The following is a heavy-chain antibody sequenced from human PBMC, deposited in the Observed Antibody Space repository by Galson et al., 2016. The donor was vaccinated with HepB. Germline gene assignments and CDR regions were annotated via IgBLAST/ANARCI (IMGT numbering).Heavy chain of an antibody. CDR3: AIWEWGLPPC. CDR1: GFTFSISA. J-gene: IGHJ4*02. V-gene: IGHV3-23*01. D-gene: IGHD1-26*01. Sequence: SLRLSCAASGFTFSISAMSWVRQAPGKGLEWVSGLHTSGATYYADSVRGRFTISRDNSKNTLYLQMGSLGAEDTAVYYCAIWEWGLPPCWGQGTLVTVSS. CDR2: LHTSGAT.